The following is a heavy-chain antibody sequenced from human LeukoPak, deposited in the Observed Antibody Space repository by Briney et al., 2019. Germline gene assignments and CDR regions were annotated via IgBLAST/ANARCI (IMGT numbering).Heavy chain of an antibody. CDR1: GGSISSSSYY. CDR2: IYYSGST. CDR3: ARDIYGWFDP. Sequence: SETLSLTCTVSGGSISSSSYYWGWIRQPPGKGLEWIGSIYYSGSTYYNPSLKSRVTISVDTSKNQFSLKLSSVTAAGTAVYYCARDIYGWFDPWGQGTLVTVSS. D-gene: IGHD2-2*02. V-gene: IGHV4-39*07. J-gene: IGHJ5*02.